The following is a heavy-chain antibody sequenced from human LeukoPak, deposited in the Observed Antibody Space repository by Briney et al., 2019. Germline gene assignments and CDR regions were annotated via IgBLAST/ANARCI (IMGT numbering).Heavy chain of an antibody. Sequence: SVKVSCKASGGTFSSYAISWVRQAPGQRLEWMGRIIPILGIANYAQKFQGRVTITADKSTSTAYMELSSLRSEDTAVYYCARGLRGYSYGYYFDYWGQGTLVTVSS. D-gene: IGHD5-18*01. CDR1: GGTFSSYA. CDR2: IIPILGIA. J-gene: IGHJ4*02. V-gene: IGHV1-69*04. CDR3: ARGLRGYSYGYYFDY.